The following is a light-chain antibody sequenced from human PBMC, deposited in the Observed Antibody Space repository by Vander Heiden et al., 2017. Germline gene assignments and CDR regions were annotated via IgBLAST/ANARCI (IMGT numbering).Light chain of an antibody. CDR3: LQHNSYPLT. CDR1: QSIRND. Sequence: DIEMTQSPASLSASVGDRVTITCRASQSIRNDLGWYQHKPGKAPKRLIFGASSLHSGVPSRFSGSGSGTEFTLTISSLQPEDFATYYCLQHNSYPLTFGQGTKVEIK. J-gene: IGKJ2*01. CDR2: GAS. V-gene: IGKV1-17*01.